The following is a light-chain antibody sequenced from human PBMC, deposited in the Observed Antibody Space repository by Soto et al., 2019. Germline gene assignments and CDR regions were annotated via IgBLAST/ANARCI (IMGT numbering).Light chain of an antibody. J-gene: IGKJ4*01. CDR1: QSVSSY. CDR2: GAS. CDR3: QQYNNWPLT. Sequence: EIVMTQSPATLSVSPGERATLSCRASQSVSSYLAWYQQKPGQAPRLLIYGASTRATGIPVRFSGSGSGTEFTLTISSPQSEDFAVYYCQQYNNWPLTFGGGTKVEIK. V-gene: IGKV3-15*01.